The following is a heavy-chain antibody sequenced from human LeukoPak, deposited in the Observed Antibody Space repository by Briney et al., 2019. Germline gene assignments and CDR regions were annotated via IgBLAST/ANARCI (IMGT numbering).Heavy chain of an antibody. CDR3: ARHDCSSTSCYFGAFDY. Sequence: GASVKVSCKASGYTFTSYGISWVRQAPGQGLEWMGWISAYNGNTNYAQKLQGRVTMTTDTSTSTAYMELRSLRSDDTAVYYCARHDCSSTSCYFGAFDYWGQGTLVTVSS. CDR1: GYTFTSYG. J-gene: IGHJ4*02. D-gene: IGHD2-2*01. CDR2: ISAYNGNT. V-gene: IGHV1-18*01.